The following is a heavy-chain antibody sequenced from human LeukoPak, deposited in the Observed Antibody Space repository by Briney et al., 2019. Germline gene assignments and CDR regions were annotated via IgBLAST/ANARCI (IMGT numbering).Heavy chain of an antibody. J-gene: IGHJ3*02. D-gene: IGHD3-3*01. CDR3: ATEGSYYDFWSGHDAFGI. V-gene: IGHV1-24*01. CDR2: FDPEDGET. Sequence: ASVKVSCKVSGYTLTELSMHWVRQAPGKGLEWMGGFDPEDGETIYAQKFQGRVTMTEDTSTDTAYMELSSLRSEDTAVYYCATEGSYYDFWSGHDAFGIWGQGTMVTVSS. CDR1: GYTLTELS.